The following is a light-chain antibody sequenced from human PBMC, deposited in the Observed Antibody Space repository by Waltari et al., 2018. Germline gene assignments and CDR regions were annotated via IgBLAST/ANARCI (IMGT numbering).Light chain of an antibody. J-gene: IGKJ2*01. V-gene: IGKV4-1*01. CDR2: WAS. Sequence: DIVMTQSPDSLAVSLGERATINCKSSQSVFNTNKKNYLAWYQQKPGQPPKLLIYWASTRESGVPDRFSGSGSGTDFTLAISSLQAEDVAVYYCQQYYSTPNTFGQGTKVEIK. CDR3: QQYYSTPNT. CDR1: QSVFNTNKKNY.